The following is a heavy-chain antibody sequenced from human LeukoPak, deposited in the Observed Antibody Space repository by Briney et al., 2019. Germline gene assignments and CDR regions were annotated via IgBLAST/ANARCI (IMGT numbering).Heavy chain of an antibody. J-gene: IGHJ4*02. V-gene: IGHV3-11*01. CDR2: ISSSGSTI. Sequence: GVSLRLSCAASGFTFSDYYMSWIRQAPGKGLEWVSYISSSGSTIYYADSVKGRFTISRDNAKNSLYLQMNSLRAEDTAVYYCARDRTDYDFWSGYYYPGSADYWGQGTLVTVSS. CDR1: GFTFSDYY. CDR3: ARDRTDYDFWSGYYYPGSADY. D-gene: IGHD3-3*01.